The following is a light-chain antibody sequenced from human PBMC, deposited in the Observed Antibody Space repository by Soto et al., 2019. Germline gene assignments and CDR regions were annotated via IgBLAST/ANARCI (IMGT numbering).Light chain of an antibody. CDR2: NNN. Sequence: QSVPTQPPSASRTPGQRVTISCSGGNSNIGSNTVIWYQHLPGTAPKLLIYNNNQQPSGVPDRFSGSKSGTSASLAISGLQSEDEADYYCAAWDDSLNGHAVFGGGTQLTVL. CDR3: AAWDDSLNGHAV. CDR1: NSNIGSNT. J-gene: IGLJ7*01. V-gene: IGLV1-44*01.